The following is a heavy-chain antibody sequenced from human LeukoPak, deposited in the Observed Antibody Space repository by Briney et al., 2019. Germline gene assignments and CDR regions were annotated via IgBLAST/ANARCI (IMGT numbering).Heavy chain of an antibody. Sequence: GGSLRLSCAASGFTVSSNYMSWVRQAPGKGLEWVSVIYSGGSTYYADSVKGRFTISRDNSKNTLYLQMNSLRAEDTAVYYCARDYYDSSGYYYNYWGQGTLVTVSS. J-gene: IGHJ4*02. D-gene: IGHD3-22*01. CDR2: IYSGGST. CDR1: GFTVSSNY. V-gene: IGHV3-66*01. CDR3: ARDYYDSSGYYYNY.